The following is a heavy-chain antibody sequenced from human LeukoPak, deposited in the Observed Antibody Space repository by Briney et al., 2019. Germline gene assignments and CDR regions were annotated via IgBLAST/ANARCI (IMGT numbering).Heavy chain of an antibody. CDR3: ARGHWLWFQPLDY. V-gene: IGHV4-34*01. D-gene: IGHD3-10*01. CDR2: INHSGST. CDR1: GFTVSTNY. J-gene: IGHJ4*02. Sequence: GSLRLSCAASGFTVSTNYMSWVRQAPGKGLEWIGEINHSGSTNYNPSLKSRVTISVDTSKNQFSLKLSSVTAADAAVYYCARGHWLWFQPLDYWGQGTLVTVSS.